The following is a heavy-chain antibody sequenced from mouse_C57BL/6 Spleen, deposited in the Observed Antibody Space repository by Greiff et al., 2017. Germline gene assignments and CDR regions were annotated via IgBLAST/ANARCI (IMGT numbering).Heavy chain of an antibody. CDR3: ASSTVPFYYAMDY. J-gene: IGHJ4*01. Sequence: QVQLKQSGPGLVQPSQSLSITCTVSGFSLTSYGVHWVRQSPGKGLEWLGVIWSGGSTDYNAAFISRLSISKDNSKSQVFFKMNSLQADDTAIYYCASSTVPFYYAMDYWGQGTSVTVSS. D-gene: IGHD1-1*01. CDR1: GFSLTSYG. CDR2: IWSGGST. V-gene: IGHV2-2*01.